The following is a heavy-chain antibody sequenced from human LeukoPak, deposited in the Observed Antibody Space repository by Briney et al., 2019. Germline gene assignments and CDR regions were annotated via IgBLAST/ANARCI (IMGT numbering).Heavy chain of an antibody. CDR2: ISSSGSTI. CDR3: ARAQNYYGSGGYFDY. J-gene: IGHJ4*02. D-gene: IGHD3-10*01. Sequence: GGSLRLSRAASGFTFSSYEMNWVRQAPGKGLEWVSYISSSGSTIYYADSVKGRFTISRDNAKNSLYLQMNSLRAEDTAVYYCARAQNYYGSGGYFDYWGQGPLVTVSS. CDR1: GFTFSSYE. V-gene: IGHV3-48*03.